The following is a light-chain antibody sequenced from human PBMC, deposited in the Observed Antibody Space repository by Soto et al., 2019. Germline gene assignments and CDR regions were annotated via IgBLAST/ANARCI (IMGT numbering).Light chain of an antibody. CDR1: QSVSSSY. CDR2: GAS. Sequence: EIVLTQSPGTLSLSPGERATLSCRASQSVSSSYLAWYQQKPGQAPRLLIYGASSRATGIPDRFSGSGSGTDFTLTISRLEPEEFAVYYFQQYGTSLVTFGPGTKVDIK. CDR3: QQYGTSLVT. J-gene: IGKJ3*01. V-gene: IGKV3-20*01.